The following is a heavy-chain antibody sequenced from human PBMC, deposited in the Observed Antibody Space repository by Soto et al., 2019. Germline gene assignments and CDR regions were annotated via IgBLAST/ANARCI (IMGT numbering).Heavy chain of an antibody. V-gene: IGHV4-30-2*03. CDR2: IYYSGKT. D-gene: IGHD1-1*01. Sequence: LRCALSEASSTSAAYLYAGIRQPQGKGLEWVGSIYYSGKTHYNPSLKSRTTISVDRSRNQFSLQVSSVTAADTAVYYSANNLLKTRTFDDWG. J-gene: IGHJ4*01. CDR3: ANNLLKTRTFDD. CDR1: EASSTSAAYL.